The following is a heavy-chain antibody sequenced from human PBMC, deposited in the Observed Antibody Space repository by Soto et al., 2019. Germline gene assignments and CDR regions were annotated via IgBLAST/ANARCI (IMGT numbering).Heavy chain of an antibody. CDR2: IIPIFGTA. J-gene: IGHJ4*02. D-gene: IGHD3-10*01. CDR3: AKATLGYSGSYAY. Sequence: SVKVSCKASGGTFSSYAISWVRQAPGQGLEWMGGIIPIFGTANYAQKFQGRVTITADESTGTAYMELSSLRSEDTAVYYCAKATLGYSGSYAYWGQGTLVTVSS. V-gene: IGHV1-69*13. CDR1: GGTFSSYA.